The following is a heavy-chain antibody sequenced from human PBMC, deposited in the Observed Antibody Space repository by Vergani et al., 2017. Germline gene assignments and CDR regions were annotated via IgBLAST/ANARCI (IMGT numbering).Heavy chain of an antibody. D-gene: IGHD2/OR15-2a*01. V-gene: IGHV3-23*04. CDR1: GFNFSKSA. CDR3: AKSLSASGDF. J-gene: IGHJ4*02. CDR2: IRSGGSP. Sequence: EVQLVESGGGLVQPGGSLRLSCAASGFNFSKSAMSWVRQAPGKGLEWVSAIRSGGSPHYADSVKGRFTISRDNSKNTVDLQIDSLRAEDTAIYYCAKSLSASGDFWGQGTRVTVSS.